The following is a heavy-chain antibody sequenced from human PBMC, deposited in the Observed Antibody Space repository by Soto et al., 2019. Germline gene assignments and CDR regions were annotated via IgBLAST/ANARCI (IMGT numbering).Heavy chain of an antibody. V-gene: IGHV1-18*01. CDR1: GYTFTSYG. CDR3: ARVFGVVILDTYYYYCMDV. D-gene: IGHD3-3*01. Sequence: ASVKVSCKASGYTFTSYGISWVLQAPGQGLEWMGWISAYNGNTNYAQKLQGRVTMTTDTSTSTAYMELRSLRSDDTAVYYCARVFGVVILDTYYYYCMDVWGQGTTVTVSS. J-gene: IGHJ6*02. CDR2: ISAYNGNT.